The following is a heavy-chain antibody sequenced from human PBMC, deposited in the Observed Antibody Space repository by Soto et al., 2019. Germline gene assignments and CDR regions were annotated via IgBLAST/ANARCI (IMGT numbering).Heavy chain of an antibody. J-gene: IGHJ4*02. CDR2: IKPDGSAT. D-gene: IGHD3-16*01. V-gene: IGHV3-7*03. CDR3: FGGNGGPQ. CDR1: DFTFRNYW. Sequence: GGSLRLSCATSDFTFRNYWMNWVRQAPGKGLEWVANIKPDGSATNYVDSVKGRFTISRDNVRNSVSLQMNSLRVEDTAVYFCFGGNGGPQWGQGTLVTVSS.